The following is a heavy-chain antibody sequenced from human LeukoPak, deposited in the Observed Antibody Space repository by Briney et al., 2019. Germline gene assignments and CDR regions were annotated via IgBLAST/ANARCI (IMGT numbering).Heavy chain of an antibody. CDR1: GLTFSSYE. J-gene: IGHJ4*02. V-gene: IGHV3-48*03. CDR2: ISSSGSTI. D-gene: IGHD3-22*01. CDR3: ARVVGYYYDSTGTYFDY. Sequence: PGGSLRLSCAASGLTFSSYEMNWVRQAPGKGLEWVSYISSSGSTIYYADSVKGRFTISRDNAKNSLYLQMNSLRAEDTAVYYCARVVGYYYDSTGTYFDYWGQGTLVTVSS.